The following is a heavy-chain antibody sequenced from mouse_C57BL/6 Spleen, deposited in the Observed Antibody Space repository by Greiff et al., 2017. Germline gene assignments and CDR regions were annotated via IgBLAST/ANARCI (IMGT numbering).Heavy chain of an antibody. Sequence: VQLQQSGPELVKPGASVKISCKASGYSFTGYYMNWVKQSPEKSLEWIGEINPSTGGTTYNQKFKAKATLTVDKSSSTAYMQLKSLTSEDSAVYYCASNYVGAMDYWGQGTSVTVSS. V-gene: IGHV1-42*01. J-gene: IGHJ4*01. D-gene: IGHD2-1*01. CDR1: GYSFTGYY. CDR3: ASNYVGAMDY. CDR2: INPSTGGT.